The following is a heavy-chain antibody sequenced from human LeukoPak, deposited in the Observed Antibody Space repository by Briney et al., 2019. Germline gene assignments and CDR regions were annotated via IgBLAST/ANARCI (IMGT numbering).Heavy chain of an antibody. Sequence: SETLSLTCTVSSYSISSGYYWGWIRHPPGKGLEWIGSIYHSGTTYYNPSLKSRLTISVDTSKNQFSLKLSSVTTADTAVYYCARVPHGETIFGVVLYWFDPWGQGTLVTVFS. J-gene: IGHJ5*02. CDR3: ARVPHGETIFGVVLYWFDP. V-gene: IGHV4-38-2*02. CDR1: SYSISSGYY. D-gene: IGHD3-3*01. CDR2: IYHSGTT.